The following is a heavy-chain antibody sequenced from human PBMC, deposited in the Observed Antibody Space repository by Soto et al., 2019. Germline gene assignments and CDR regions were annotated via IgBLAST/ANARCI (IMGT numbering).Heavy chain of an antibody. CDR2: IWYDGTQK. V-gene: IGHV3-33*01. J-gene: IGHJ4*02. Sequence: GGSLRLSCEASGSTFNTYSMHWVRQPPGKGLEWLAAIWYDGTQKYYADSVKGRFIISIDNSKKTLYLEMNSLRAEDTAVYYCARAGGTTGTGLWNFGSRGQATLVTLAS. CDR1: GSTFNTYS. D-gene: IGHD4-17*01. CDR3: ARAGGTTGTGLWNFGS.